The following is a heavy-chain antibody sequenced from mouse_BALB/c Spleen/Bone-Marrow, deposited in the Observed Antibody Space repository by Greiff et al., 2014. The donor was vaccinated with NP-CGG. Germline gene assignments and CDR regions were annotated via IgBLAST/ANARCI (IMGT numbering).Heavy chain of an antibody. CDR1: GFTFSDYY. V-gene: IGHV5-4*02. Sequence: EVQVVESGGGLVKPGGSLKLSCAASGFTFSDYYMYWVRQTPEKRLEWVATVSDGGSYTYYPDSVKRRFTISRDIAKNNLYLQMSSLKSEDTAMYYCARERGVQGYAMDYWGQGTSVTVPS. D-gene: IGHD2-14*01. CDR2: VSDGGSYT. CDR3: ARERGVQGYAMDY. J-gene: IGHJ4*01.